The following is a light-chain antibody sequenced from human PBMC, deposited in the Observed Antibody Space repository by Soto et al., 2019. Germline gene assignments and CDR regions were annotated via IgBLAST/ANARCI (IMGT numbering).Light chain of an antibody. CDR3: QQYNRRPPYT. V-gene: IGKV3D-15*01. J-gene: IGKJ2*01. CDR1: QRVSSSY. CDR2: GAS. Sequence: IEMLHSPSTLSLSPGERATLSCRASQRVSSSYLAWYQHRPGQAPRLLIFGASKRATGIPARFSASGSGTEFTLTISTRQSEDVATDYCQQYNRRPPYTLGQGTKVDI.